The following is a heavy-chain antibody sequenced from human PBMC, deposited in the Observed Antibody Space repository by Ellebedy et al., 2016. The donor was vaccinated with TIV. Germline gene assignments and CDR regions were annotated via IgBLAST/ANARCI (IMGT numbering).Heavy chain of an antibody. D-gene: IGHD1-1*01. J-gene: IGHJ6*03. CDR2: IYETGST. V-gene: IGHV4-59*01. Sequence: MPSETLSLTCTVSGGSISPYYWSWVRQSPGKGLEWIGFIYETGSTNYSPSLKGRVTISADTSKNQFSLNLTSVTAADTAVYYCARRLRVLHRTDYFFYMDVWGKGTTAIVSS. CDR3: ARRLRVLHRTDYFFYMDV. CDR1: GGSISPYY.